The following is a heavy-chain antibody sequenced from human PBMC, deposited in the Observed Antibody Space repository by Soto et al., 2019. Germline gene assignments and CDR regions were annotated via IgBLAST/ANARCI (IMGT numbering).Heavy chain of an antibody. CDR1: GGTFSSYT. D-gene: IGHD2-2*01. Sequence: QVQLVQSGAEVKKPGSSVKVSCKASGGTFSSYTISWVRQAPGQGLEWMGRIIPILGIANYAQKFQGRVTITAAKSTSTAYMELSSLRSEDTAVYYCASNIVVVPAARSDPYYYYYYMDVWGKGTTVTVSS. CDR3: ASNIVVVPAARSDPYYYYYYMDV. V-gene: IGHV1-69*02. CDR2: IIPILGIA. J-gene: IGHJ6*03.